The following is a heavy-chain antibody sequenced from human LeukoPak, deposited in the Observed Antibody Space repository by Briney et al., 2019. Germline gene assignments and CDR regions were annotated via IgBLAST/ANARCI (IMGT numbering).Heavy chain of an antibody. V-gene: IGHV3-48*03. D-gene: IGHD3-16*01. CDR3: ARPYLYHFDF. CDR1: GFTFSSYE. Sequence: GGSLRLSCAASGFTFSSYEMNWVRQAPGKGLEWVSYISKSGSTIYYADSVKGRFTISRDNAKNSLYLQMNSLRAEDTAVYYCARPYLYHFDFWGQGTLVTVSS. CDR2: ISKSGSTI. J-gene: IGHJ4*02.